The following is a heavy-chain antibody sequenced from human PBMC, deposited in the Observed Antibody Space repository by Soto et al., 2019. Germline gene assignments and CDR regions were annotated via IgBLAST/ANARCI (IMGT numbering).Heavy chain of an antibody. J-gene: IGHJ6*02. Sequence: SVKGRFTISRDNSKNTLYLQMNSLRAEDTAVYYCAKVMYYDFWSGSNYGMDVWGQGTTVTVSS. CDR3: AKVMYYDFWSGSNYGMDV. D-gene: IGHD3-3*01. V-gene: IGHV3-23*01.